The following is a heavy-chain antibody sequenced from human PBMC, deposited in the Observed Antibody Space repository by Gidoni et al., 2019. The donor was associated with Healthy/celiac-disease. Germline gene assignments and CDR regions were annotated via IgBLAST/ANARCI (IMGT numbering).Heavy chain of an antibody. D-gene: IGHD6-13*01. CDR2: RSYDGSNK. CDR1: GLPFRSYA. J-gene: IGHJ4*02. V-gene: IGHV3-30*01. Sequence: QVQLVESGGGVVQPGRSLRLSCAAAGLPFRSYAMHWVRQAPGKGLEWVAVRSYDGSNKSYAASVKGRFTISRDNSQNTLYLQMNSLRAEDTAVYYCARDQDSSSSFDYWGQGTLVTVSS. CDR3: ARDQDSSSSFDY.